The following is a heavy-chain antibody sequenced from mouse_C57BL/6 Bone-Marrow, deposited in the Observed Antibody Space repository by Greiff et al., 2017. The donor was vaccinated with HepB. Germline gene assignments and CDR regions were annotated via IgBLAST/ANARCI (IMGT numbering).Heavy chain of an antibody. CDR3: ARSIYYYGSQLALSMDY. D-gene: IGHD1-1*01. V-gene: IGHV2-2*01. CDR1: GFSLTSYG. CDR2: IWSGGST. J-gene: IGHJ4*01. Sequence: VKLKESGPGLVQPSQSLSITCTVSGFSLTSYGVHWVRQSPGKGLEWLGVIWSGGSTDYNAAFISRLSISKDNSKSQVFFKMNSLQADDTAIYYCARSIYYYGSQLALSMDYWGQGTSVTVSS.